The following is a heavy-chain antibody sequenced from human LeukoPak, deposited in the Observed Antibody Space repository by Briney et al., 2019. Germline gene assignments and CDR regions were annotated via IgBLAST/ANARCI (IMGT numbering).Heavy chain of an antibody. CDR2: ISGSGGST. CDR3: AKEGDYGDYEVGAFDL. J-gene: IGHJ3*01. V-gene: IGHV3-23*01. Sequence: GGSLRLSCAASGFTFSSYAMSWVRQAPGKGLEGVSAISGSGGSTYYADSVKGRFTISRDNSKNTLYLQMNSLRAEDTAVYYCAKEGDYGDYEVGAFDLWGQGTMVTVSS. CDR1: GFTFSSYA. D-gene: IGHD4-17*01.